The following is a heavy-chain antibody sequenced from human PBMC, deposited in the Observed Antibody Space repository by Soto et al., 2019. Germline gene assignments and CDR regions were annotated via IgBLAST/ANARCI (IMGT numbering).Heavy chain of an antibody. D-gene: IGHD6-13*01. J-gene: IGHJ6*03. CDR1: GGSFSGYY. CDR2: INHSGST. V-gene: IGHV4-34*01. CDR3: GHYSSSWTLSYYYYYMDV. Sequence: SETLSLTCAVYGGSFSGYYWSWIRQPPGKGLEWIGEINHSGSTNYNPSLKSRVTISVDTSKNQFSLKLSSVTAADTAVYYCGHYSSSWTLSYYYYYMDVWGKGTTVTVSS.